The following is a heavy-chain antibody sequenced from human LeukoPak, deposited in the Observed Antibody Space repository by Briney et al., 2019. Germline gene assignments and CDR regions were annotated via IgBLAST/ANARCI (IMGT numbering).Heavy chain of an antibody. CDR3: ARDKGQYGPGTRGFTWFDP. CDR2: IYSRGST. D-gene: IGHD3-10*01. Sequence: SETLSLTCIVSGGSISSSNYYWGWVRQSPGTGLEWIGSIYSRGSTYYNPSLKSRVIVSSDMSKNQFSLMLNSVTAADTAVYYCARDKGQYGPGTRGFTWFDPWGQGTLVTVSS. J-gene: IGHJ5*02. CDR1: GGSISSSNYY. V-gene: IGHV4-39*07.